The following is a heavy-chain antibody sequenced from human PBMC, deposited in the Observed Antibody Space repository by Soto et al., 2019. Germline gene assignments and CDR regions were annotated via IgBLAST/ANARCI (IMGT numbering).Heavy chain of an antibody. V-gene: IGHV4-31*03. CDR2: ISHSGST. Sequence: QVQLQESGPGLVKPSQTLSLTCTVSGGSISSAAYYWSWIRQHPGKGLEWIGYISHSGSTYYNPSLKSCVIIPVETSKNQFSLRLTSVSAADTAVYYGSTEYSNGSKLFCWWGQGARVTVSS. CDR1: GGSISSAAYY. J-gene: IGHJ4*02. CDR3: STEYSNGSKLFCW. D-gene: IGHD3-10*01.